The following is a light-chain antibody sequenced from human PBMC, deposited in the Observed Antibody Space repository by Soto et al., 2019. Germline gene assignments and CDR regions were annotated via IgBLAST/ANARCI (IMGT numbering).Light chain of an antibody. CDR1: QSVSSSS. CDR2: GAS. Sequence: EIVLKESPGTLSLSPGERATLSCGASQSVSSSSLAWYQQKPGQAPRLLIXGASSRATGIPDRFSGSGSGTDFTLTVTRLETADFAVYYCQQYGNSPPGTFGQGPKVDIK. J-gene: IGKJ1*01. CDR3: QQYGNSPPGT. V-gene: IGKV3-20*01.